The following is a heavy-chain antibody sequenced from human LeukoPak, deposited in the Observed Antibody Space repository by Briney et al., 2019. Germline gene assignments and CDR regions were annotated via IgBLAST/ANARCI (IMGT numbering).Heavy chain of an antibody. CDR3: ARDYYDSSGFGAFDI. Sequence: GASVTVSFKSSGYTFTAYYMHWVRQAPGQGLEWMGWINPNSGGTNYAQKFQGRVTMTRDTSISKAYMELSRLRSDDTAVYYCARDYYDSSGFGAFDIWGQGTMVTVSS. CDR1: GYTFTAYY. D-gene: IGHD3-22*01. CDR2: INPNSGGT. V-gene: IGHV1-2*02. J-gene: IGHJ3*02.